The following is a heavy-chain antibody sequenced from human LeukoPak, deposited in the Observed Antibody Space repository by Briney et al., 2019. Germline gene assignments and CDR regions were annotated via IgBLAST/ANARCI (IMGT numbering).Heavy chain of an antibody. D-gene: IGHD3-3*01. CDR2: ISYNGNT. J-gene: IGHJ6*03. V-gene: IGHV4-59*12. CDR3: AREAPDDFWSGYSFYYYYYYMDV. CDR1: GGSISAYY. Sequence: SETLSLTCTVSGGSISAYYWSWIRQSPGKGLEWIGSISYNGNTNYNPSLKSRVTISVDTSKNQFSLKLSSVTAADTAVYYCAREAPDDFWSGYSFYYYYYYMDVWGKGTTVTVSS.